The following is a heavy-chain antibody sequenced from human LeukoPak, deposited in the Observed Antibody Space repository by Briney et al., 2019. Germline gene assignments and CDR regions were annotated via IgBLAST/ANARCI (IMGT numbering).Heavy chain of an antibody. Sequence: SVKVSCKASGGTFSSYAISWVRQAPGQGLEWMGGIIPIFGTANYAQKFQGRVTITADKSTSTAYMELSSLRSEEMAVYYCARALYYDILTGYYNSFDYWGQGTLVTVSS. V-gene: IGHV1-69*06. J-gene: IGHJ4*02. CDR2: IIPIFGTA. CDR3: ARALYYDILTGYYNSFDY. D-gene: IGHD3-9*01. CDR1: GGTFSSYA.